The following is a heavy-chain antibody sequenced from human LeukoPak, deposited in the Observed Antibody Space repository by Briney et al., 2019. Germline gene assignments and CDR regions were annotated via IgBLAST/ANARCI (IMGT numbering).Heavy chain of an antibody. CDR3: ARSPGITMIVVVITPFDY. CDR1: GYTFTSYG. J-gene: IGHJ4*02. V-gene: IGHV1-18*01. D-gene: IGHD3-22*01. CDR2: MSAYNGNT. Sequence: ASVKVSCKASGYTFTSYGISCVRQAPGQGIEWMGWMSAYNGNTNYAQKLQGRVTMTTDTSTSTAYMELRSLRSDDTAVYYCARSPGITMIVVVITPFDYWGQGTLVTVSS.